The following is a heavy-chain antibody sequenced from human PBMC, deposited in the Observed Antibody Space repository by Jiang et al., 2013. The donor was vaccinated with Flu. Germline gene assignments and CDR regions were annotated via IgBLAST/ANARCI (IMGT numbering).Heavy chain of an antibody. CDR1: GGTVTSYA. CDR3: AKDGTGYSSSWFDY. J-gene: IGHJ5*01. CDR2: IIPIFGTV. D-gene: IGHD6-13*01. V-gene: IGHV1-69*06. Sequence: GAEVKKPGLSVRVSCKASGGTVTSYAMSWVRQAPGQGLEWVGGIIPIFGTVNYAQKFQGRVTITADKSTSTAYMELSSLRSEDTAVYYCAKDGTGYSSSWFDYWGQGTLVTVSS.